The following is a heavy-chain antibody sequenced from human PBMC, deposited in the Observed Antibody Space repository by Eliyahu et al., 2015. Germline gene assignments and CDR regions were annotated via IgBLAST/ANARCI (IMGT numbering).Heavy chain of an antibody. CDR1: GFAFSRFY. Sequence: EVQLVESGGGLVQPGGSLRLSCAAYGFAFSRFYMHWVRQAPGQGLVWVSRIXGDGNDKVYADAVKGRFTVSRDNAKNTVFLQMNSLRDEDTAVYYCVRDGDAFNFDYWGQGTLVSVSS. CDR2: IXGDGNDK. V-gene: IGHV3-74*01. J-gene: IGHJ4*02. D-gene: IGHD3-16*01. CDR3: VRDGDAFNFDY.